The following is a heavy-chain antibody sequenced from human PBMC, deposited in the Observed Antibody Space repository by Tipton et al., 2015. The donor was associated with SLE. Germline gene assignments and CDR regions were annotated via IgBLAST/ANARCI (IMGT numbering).Heavy chain of an antibody. Sequence: LSLTCAASGFTFSTYAMSWVRQAPGKGLEWVSGISASGGSTWYADSVKGRFTISRDNSKNTLYLQMNSLRADDTAVYYCAKDRDFTYYYESYFDHWGQGIPVTVSS. J-gene: IGHJ4*02. D-gene: IGHD3-22*01. CDR3: AKDRDFTYYYESYFDH. CDR2: ISASGGST. CDR1: GFTFSTYA. V-gene: IGHV3-23*01.